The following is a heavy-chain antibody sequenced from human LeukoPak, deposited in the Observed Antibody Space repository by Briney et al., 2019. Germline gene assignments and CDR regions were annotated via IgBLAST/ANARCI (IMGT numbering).Heavy chain of an antibody. CDR3: ARDNKPRIAAAPLGY. D-gene: IGHD6-13*01. J-gene: IGHJ4*02. CDR1: GFTFSSYA. Sequence: GRSLRLSCAASGFTFSSYAMQWVRQAPGKGLEWVAVISYDGSNKYYADSVKGRFTISRDNSKNTLYLQMNSLRAEDTAVYYCARDNKPRIAAAPLGYWGQGTLVTVSS. CDR2: ISYDGSNK. V-gene: IGHV3-30-3*01.